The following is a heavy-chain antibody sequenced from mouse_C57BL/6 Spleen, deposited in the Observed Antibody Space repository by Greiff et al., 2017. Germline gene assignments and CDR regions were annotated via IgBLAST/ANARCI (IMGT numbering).Heavy chain of an antibody. CDR1: GYTFTDYE. J-gene: IGHJ4*01. CDR2: IDPETGGT. CDR3: TREDYGNYFYAMDY. D-gene: IGHD2-1*01. Sequence: VQLVESGAELVRPGASVTLSCKASGYTFTDYEMHWVKQTPVHGLEWIGAIDPETGGTAYNQKFKGKAILTADKSSSTAYMELRSLTSEDSAVYYCTREDYGNYFYAMDYWGQGTSVTVSS. V-gene: IGHV1-15*01.